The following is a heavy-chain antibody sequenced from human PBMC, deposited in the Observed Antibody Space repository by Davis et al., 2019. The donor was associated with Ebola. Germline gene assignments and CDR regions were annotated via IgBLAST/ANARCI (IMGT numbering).Heavy chain of an antibody. Sequence: SETLSLTCAVSGGSVNSGFYYWTWMRQPPGKGLEWIGNIYYSGSTNYNPSLKSRVTISVDTSKNQFSLKLSSVTAADTAVYYCARWLYCSSTSCYQGGWFDPWGQGTLVTVSS. CDR3: ARWLYCSSTSCYQGGWFDP. V-gene: IGHV4-61*01. CDR2: IYYSGST. CDR1: GGSVNSGFYY. J-gene: IGHJ5*02. D-gene: IGHD2-2*01.